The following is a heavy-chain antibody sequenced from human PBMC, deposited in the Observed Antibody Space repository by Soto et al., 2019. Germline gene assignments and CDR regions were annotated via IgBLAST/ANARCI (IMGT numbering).Heavy chain of an antibody. CDR3: ARVGVGGVGYGVTGSAP. J-gene: IGHJ5*02. V-gene: IGHV4-34*01. CDR1: GGSFSGYY. D-gene: IGHD3-16*01. CDR2: INHSGTT. Sequence: PSETLSLTCAVYGGSFSGYYWSWIRQPPGKGLEWIGEINHSGTTNYNPSLKSRVTISVDTSKNQFSLKLSSVTAADTAVYYCARVGVGGVGYGVTGSAPRGKGTPVPGS.